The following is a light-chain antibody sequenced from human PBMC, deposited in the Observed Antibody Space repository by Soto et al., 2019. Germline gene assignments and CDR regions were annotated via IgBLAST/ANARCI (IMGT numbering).Light chain of an antibody. CDR1: SSDVGTYNY. CDR2: EVT. CDR3: SSYAGSNHPYV. J-gene: IGLJ1*01. Sequence: QSVLTQPPSASGSPGQSVTISCTGTSSDVGTYNYVSWYQQHPGKAPTLMIYEVTKRPSGVPDRFSGSKSGNTASLTVSGLQAEDEADYYCSSYAGSNHPYVFGTGTKLTVL. V-gene: IGLV2-8*01.